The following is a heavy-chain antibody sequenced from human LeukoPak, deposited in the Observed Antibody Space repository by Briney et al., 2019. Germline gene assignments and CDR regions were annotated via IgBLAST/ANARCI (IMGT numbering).Heavy chain of an antibody. J-gene: IGHJ5*02. CDR2: IIPIFGTA. D-gene: IGHD2-2*01. CDR1: AGTFSSYA. CDR3: ARGQLRPSWFDP. Sequence: GASVKVSCKASAGTFSSYAISWVRQAPGQGLEWMGGIIPIFGTANYAQKFQGRVTITADESTSTAYMELSSLRSEDTAVYYCARGQLRPSWFDPWGQGTLVTVSS. V-gene: IGHV1-69*01.